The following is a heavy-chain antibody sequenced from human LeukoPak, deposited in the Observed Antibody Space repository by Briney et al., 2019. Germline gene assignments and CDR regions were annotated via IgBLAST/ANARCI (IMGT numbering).Heavy chain of an antibody. J-gene: IGHJ4*02. D-gene: IGHD2-15*01. V-gene: IGHV3-48*03. CDR2: ISSSGSTI. CDR3: ARVGNYCSGGSCYYLDY. Sequence: GGSLRLSCAASGFTFSSYEMNWVRQAPGKGLEWVSYISSSGSTIYYADSVKGRFTISRDNAKNSLYLQMNSLRAEDTAVYYCARVGNYCSGGSCYYLDYWGQGTLVTVSS. CDR1: GFTFSSYE.